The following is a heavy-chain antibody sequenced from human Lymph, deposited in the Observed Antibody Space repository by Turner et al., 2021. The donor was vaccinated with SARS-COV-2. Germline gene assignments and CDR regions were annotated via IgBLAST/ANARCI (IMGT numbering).Heavy chain of an antibody. V-gene: IGHV1-2*02. D-gene: IGHD3-3*01. Sequence: QVQLVQSGAEVKKPGASVKVSCKASGYTFTGYYMHWVRQAPGQGLEWMGWINPNSGGTNYAQKFQGRVTMTRDTSISTAYMELSRLRSDDTAVYCCARDVERYNDFWSGYSGGYGLDVWGQGTTVTVSS. CDR2: INPNSGGT. CDR1: GYTFTGYY. CDR3: ARDVERYNDFWSGYSGGYGLDV. J-gene: IGHJ6*02.